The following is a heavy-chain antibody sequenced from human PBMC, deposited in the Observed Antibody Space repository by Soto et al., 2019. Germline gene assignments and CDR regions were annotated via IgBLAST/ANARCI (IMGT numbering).Heavy chain of an antibody. J-gene: IGHJ6*02. D-gene: IGHD2-21*01. CDR2: IIPIFGTA. CDR1: GGTFSSYA. CDR3: AGGEGTADYYYGMDV. V-gene: IGHV1-69*13. Sequence: SVKVSCKASGGTFSSYAISWVRQAPGQGLEWMGGIIPIFGTANYAQEFQGRVTITADESTSTAYMELSSLRSEDTAVYYCAGGEGTADYYYGMDVWGQGTTVTVSS.